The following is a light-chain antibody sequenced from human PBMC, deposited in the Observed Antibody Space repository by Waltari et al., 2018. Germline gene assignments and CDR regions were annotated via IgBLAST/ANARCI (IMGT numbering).Light chain of an antibody. Sequence: VLTQSPASLSSSPVERVTLSCRASQNLHKYLAWYQQKPGQAPRLLIYEASNRATGIPDRFSGSGSGTDFTLTIDSLEPEDFAVYFCQQRSNWPPLTFGGGTKVEIK. J-gene: IGKJ4*01. V-gene: IGKV3-11*01. CDR2: EAS. CDR3: QQRSNWPPLT. CDR1: QNLHKY.